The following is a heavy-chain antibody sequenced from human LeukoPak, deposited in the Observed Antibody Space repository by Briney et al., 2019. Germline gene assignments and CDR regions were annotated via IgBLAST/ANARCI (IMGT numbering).Heavy chain of an antibody. CDR2: INPNSGGT. CDR1: GYSFTDYF. J-gene: IGHJ4*02. D-gene: IGHD2-15*01. V-gene: IGHV1-2*02. Sequence: ASVKVPCKASGYSFTDYFIHWVRQAPGQGLEWMGWINPNSGGTNYALKFQGRVTMTRDTSISTAYMELTSLTSDDTAVYFCARGGGGLAYWGPGTLVTVSS. CDR3: ARGGGGLAY.